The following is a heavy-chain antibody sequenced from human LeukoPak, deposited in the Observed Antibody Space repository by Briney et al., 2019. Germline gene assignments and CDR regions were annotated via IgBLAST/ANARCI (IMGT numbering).Heavy chain of an antibody. J-gene: IGHJ3*02. D-gene: IGHD1-1*01. V-gene: IGHV3-53*01. CDR1: EFSVKYNY. Sequence: TGGSLRLSCAASEFSVKYNYMTWVRQAPGKGLEWVSLLYSAGSTNYADSVKGRFTISRDDSKNTVYLQMNSLRAEDTAVYYCARWTNFHAFDIWGQGTLVTVSS. CDR2: LYSAGST. CDR3: ARWTNFHAFDI.